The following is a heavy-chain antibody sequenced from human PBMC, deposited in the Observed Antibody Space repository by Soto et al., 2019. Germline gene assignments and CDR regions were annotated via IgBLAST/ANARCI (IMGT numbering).Heavy chain of an antibody. J-gene: IGHJ1*01. CDR3: TRGYYYDSSGYYPGYFQH. CDR1: GITFSDHY. V-gene: IGHV3-49*04. CDR2: IRSKAYGGTT. D-gene: IGHD3-22*01. Sequence: PGGSLRLCCAASGITFSDHYMDWVRQAPGKGLEWVGFIRSKAYGGTTEYAASVKGRFTISRDDSKSIAYLQMNSLKTEDTAVYYCTRGYYYDSSGYYPGYFQHWGQGTLVTVSS.